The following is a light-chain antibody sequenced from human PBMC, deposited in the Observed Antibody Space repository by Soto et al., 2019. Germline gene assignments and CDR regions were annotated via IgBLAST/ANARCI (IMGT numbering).Light chain of an antibody. Sequence: EIVLTQSPVTLSLSPGERATLSCRASQSISSYLAWYQQKPGQAPRLLIYDASNRATGIPARFSGSGSGTDFTLTISSLEPVDFAVYYCQQRSNWITFGQGTRLEIK. CDR2: DAS. V-gene: IGKV3-11*01. J-gene: IGKJ5*01. CDR1: QSISSY. CDR3: QQRSNWIT.